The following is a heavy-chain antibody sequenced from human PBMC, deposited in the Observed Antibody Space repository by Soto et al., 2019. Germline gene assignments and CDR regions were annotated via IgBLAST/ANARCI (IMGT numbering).Heavy chain of an antibody. V-gene: IGHV3-30*18. CDR2: ISYDGSNR. D-gene: IGHD3-22*01. CDR1: GFIFGNYG. Sequence: QVPLVESGGGVVQPGRSLRLSCEASGFIFGNYGMHWVRQAPGKGLEWVAVISYDGSNRYYADSVKGRFTVSRDNSNNTLYLQVDALRTDDTAIYYCAKDLRAGYYDSTGEADSWGQGILVSVSS. J-gene: IGHJ4*02. CDR3: AKDLRAGYYDSTGEADS.